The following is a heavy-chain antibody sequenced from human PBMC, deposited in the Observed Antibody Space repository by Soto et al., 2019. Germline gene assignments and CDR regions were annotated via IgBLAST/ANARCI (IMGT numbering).Heavy chain of an antibody. J-gene: IGHJ4*02. V-gene: IGHV3-21*01. D-gene: IGHD3-10*01. CDR3: ARDRYGYYRSGNYPFDS. CDR1: EFTFINYS. CDR2: ISSSGSYI. Sequence: EVQLVESGGGLVKPGGSLRLSCAASEFTFINYSMNWVRQAPGKGLAWVSSISSSGSYIYYADSVKGRFTISRDNAKKSLYLQMNSLRAEDTAVYYCARDRYGYYRSGNYPFDSWGQGTLVTVSS.